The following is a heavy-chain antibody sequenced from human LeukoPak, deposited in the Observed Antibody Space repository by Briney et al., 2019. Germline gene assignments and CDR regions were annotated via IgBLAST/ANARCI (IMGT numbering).Heavy chain of an antibody. CDR1: GFTFNNYA. CDR3: AREIGREDYNRCDY. D-gene: IGHD5-24*01. Sequence: PWGSLRLSCAASGFTFNNYAMNWVRQAPGEGLEWVSGISGSGLGAYADSVKGRFSISRDNSKNTLYLQMNSLRAEDTAVYYCAREIGREDYNRCDYWGQGTPVTVSS. V-gene: IGHV3-23*01. J-gene: IGHJ4*02. CDR2: ISGSGLGA.